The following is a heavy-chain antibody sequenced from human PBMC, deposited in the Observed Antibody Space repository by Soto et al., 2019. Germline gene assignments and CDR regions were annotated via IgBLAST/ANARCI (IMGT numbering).Heavy chain of an antibody. V-gene: IGHV4-59*01. D-gene: IGHD1-1*01. CDR3: ARGNVQTMFDY. J-gene: IGHJ4*02. CDR1: GGSISSYY. CDR2: IYYSGST. Sequence: PSETLSLTCTVSGGSISSYYWSWIRQPPGKGLEWIGYIYYSGSTNYNPSLKSRVTISVDTSKNQFSLKLSSVTAADTAVYYCARGNVQTMFDYWGQGTLVTVSS.